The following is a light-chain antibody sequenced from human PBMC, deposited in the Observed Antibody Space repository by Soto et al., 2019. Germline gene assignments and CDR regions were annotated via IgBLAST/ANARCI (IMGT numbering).Light chain of an antibody. CDR3: AAWDGSLNNVL. CDR1: GSSIGTNT. CDR2: GDN. V-gene: IGLV1-44*01. J-gene: IGLJ2*01. Sequence: QSVLTQPPSASGTPGQRVTISCSGSGSSIGTNTVNWYRQLPGTAPKLLIYGDNQRPSGVPDRFSGSKSGTSASLAISGLQSEDEGEYYCAAWDGSLNNVLFGGWTKLTVL.